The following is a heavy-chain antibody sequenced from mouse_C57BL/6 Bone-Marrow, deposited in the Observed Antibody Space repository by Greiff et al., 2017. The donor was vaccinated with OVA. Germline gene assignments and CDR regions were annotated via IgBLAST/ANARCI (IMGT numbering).Heavy chain of an antibody. D-gene: IGHD1-1*01. Sequence: EVQLVESGAELVRPGASVKLSCTASGFNIKDDYMHWVKQRPEQGLEWIGWIDPENGDTEYASKFQGKATITADTSSNTAYLQLSSLTSEDTAVYYCTPLITTVVAGGFDYWGQGTTLTVSS. CDR3: TPLITTVVAGGFDY. J-gene: IGHJ2*01. CDR1: GFNIKDDY. CDR2: IDPENGDT. V-gene: IGHV14-4*01.